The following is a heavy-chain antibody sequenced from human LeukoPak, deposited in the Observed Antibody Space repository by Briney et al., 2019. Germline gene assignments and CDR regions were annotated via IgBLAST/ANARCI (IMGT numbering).Heavy chain of an antibody. V-gene: IGHV3-7*01. J-gene: IGHJ6*03. D-gene: IGHD4-17*01. CDR1: GFSFSGTW. Sequence: GGSLRLSCATSGFSFSGTWMTWVRQAPGKGLEWVANIKLDGSEKNYVDSVKGRFTISRDNAKNSLYLQMDSLRAEDTAVYYCARLRVTSNYYMDVWGKGTTVTVS. CDR2: IKLDGSEK. CDR3: ARLRVTSNYYMDV.